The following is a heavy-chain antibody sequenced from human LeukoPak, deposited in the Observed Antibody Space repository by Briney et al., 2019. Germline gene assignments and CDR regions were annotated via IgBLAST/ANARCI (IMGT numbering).Heavy chain of an antibody. CDR1: GITFSSYG. V-gene: IGHV3-21*01. J-gene: IGHJ4*02. CDR2: ISTSSSYI. CDR3: ARRYGDYVGSFEY. D-gene: IGHD4-17*01. Sequence: PGGSLRLSCAASGITFSSYGMNWVRQAPGKGLEWVSSISTSSSYIYYADSVKGRFTISRDSAKNSLYLQMNSLRAEDTAVYYCARRYGDYVGSFEYWGQGTLVTVSS.